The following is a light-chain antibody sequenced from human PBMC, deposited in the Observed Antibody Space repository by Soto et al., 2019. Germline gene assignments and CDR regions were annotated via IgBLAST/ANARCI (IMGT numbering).Light chain of an antibody. CDR2: GAS. CDR3: QRYGSSRT. Sequence: EIVLTMSPGTLSLSQGERATLSCRASQSVSSSYLAWYQQKPGQAPRLLIYGASSRATGIPDRFSGSGSGTDFTLTFSSLEPEDFAVYYCQRYGSSRTFGQGTKVDIK. CDR1: QSVSSSY. J-gene: IGKJ1*01. V-gene: IGKV3-20*01.